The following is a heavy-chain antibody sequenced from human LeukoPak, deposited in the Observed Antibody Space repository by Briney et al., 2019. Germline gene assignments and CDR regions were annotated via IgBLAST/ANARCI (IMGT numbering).Heavy chain of an antibody. CDR2: INSAGDNI. CDR3: ATSRVFDY. Sequence: GGSLRLSCVASGFTFSDYFMSWIRQAPGKGLEWLSFINSAGDNIYYADSVKGRFTISRDNAKKTLYLEMNSLRMEDTAIYYCATSRVFDYWGQGTLVTISS. CDR1: GFTFSDYF. V-gene: IGHV3-11*04. J-gene: IGHJ4*02.